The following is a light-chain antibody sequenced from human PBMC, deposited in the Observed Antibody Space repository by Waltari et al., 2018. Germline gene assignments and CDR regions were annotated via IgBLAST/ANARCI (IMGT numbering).Light chain of an antibody. CDR1: QSVSSY. CDR2: DAS. V-gene: IGKV3-11*01. CDR3: QQRSNWPPT. Sequence: EIVLTQSPATLSLSPGERATLSCRASQSVSSYLAWYHQKPGQAPRLLIYDASNSATGVPARVSGSGSGTDFTLTISSLEPEDFAVYYCQQRSNWPPTFGGGTKVEIK. J-gene: IGKJ4*01.